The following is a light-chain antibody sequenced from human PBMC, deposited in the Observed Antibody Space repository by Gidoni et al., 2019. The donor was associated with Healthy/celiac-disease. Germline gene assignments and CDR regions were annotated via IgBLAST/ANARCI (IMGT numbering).Light chain of an antibody. CDR3: QQYDNLPIT. CDR1: QDISNY. V-gene: IGKV1-33*01. CDR2: DAS. J-gene: IGKJ5*01. Sequence: DIQMTQSPSSLSASVGDRVTITCQASQDISNYLKWYQQKPGKAPKLLIYDASNVETGVPSRFSGSGSGTDFTFTISSLQPEYIATYYCQQYDNLPITFGQGTRLEIK.